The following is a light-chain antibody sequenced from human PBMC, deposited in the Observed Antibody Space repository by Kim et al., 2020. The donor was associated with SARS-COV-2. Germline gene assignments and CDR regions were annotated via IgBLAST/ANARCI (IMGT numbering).Light chain of an antibody. V-gene: IGKV3-15*01. CDR3: QQYNNWPLT. Sequence: VSPGERATLSCRPSQSVSSNLAWYQQKPGQAPRLLIYGASTRATGIPARFSGSGSGTEFTLTISSLQSEDFAVYYCQQYNNWPLTFGQGTKVDIK. J-gene: IGKJ1*01. CDR1: QSVSSN. CDR2: GAS.